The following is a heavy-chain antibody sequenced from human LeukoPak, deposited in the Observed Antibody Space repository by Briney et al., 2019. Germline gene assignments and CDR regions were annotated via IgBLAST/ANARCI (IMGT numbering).Heavy chain of an antibody. J-gene: IGHJ4*02. D-gene: IGHD3-16*01. CDR1: GFTFSSYS. V-gene: IGHV3-21*01. Sequence: GGSLRLSCAASGFTFSSYSMNWVRQAPGKGLEWVSSISSSSSYIYYADSVKGRFTISRDNAKNSLYLQMNSLRAEDTAVYYCARDPGKGDKGDYWGQGTLVTVSS. CDR2: ISSSSSYI. CDR3: ARDPGKGDKGDY.